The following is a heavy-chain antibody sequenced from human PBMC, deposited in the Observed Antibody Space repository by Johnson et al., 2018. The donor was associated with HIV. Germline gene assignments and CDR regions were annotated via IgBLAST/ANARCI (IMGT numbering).Heavy chain of an antibody. D-gene: IGHD6-13*01. CDR2: IGTAGDT. Sequence: VQLVESGGGVVRPGGSLRLSCAASGFTFSSYAMSWVRQAPGKGLEWVSAIGTAGDTYYPGSVKGRFTISRDNAKNSLYLQMNSLRAEDTAVYYCARAIAAAGTVGVDAFDIWGQGTMVTVSS. V-gene: IGHV3-13*01. CDR1: GFTFSSYA. J-gene: IGHJ3*02. CDR3: ARAIAAAGTVGVDAFDI.